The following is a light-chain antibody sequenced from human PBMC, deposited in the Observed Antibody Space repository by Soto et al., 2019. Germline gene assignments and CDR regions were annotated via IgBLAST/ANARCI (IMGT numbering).Light chain of an antibody. CDR2: SNN. CDR3: AAWDASLGGFYV. V-gene: IGLV1-44*01. Sequence: QPVLTQPPSASGTPGQRVTISCSGSRSSIGSNTVNWYQHLPGSAPKLLIYSNNHRPSGVPDRSSASKAGASASLAISGLQSEDEGDYYCAAWDASLGGFYVFGSGTKVTVL. J-gene: IGLJ1*01. CDR1: RSSIGSNT.